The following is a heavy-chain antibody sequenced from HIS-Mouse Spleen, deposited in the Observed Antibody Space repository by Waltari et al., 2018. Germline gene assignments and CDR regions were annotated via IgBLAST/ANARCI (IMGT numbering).Heavy chain of an antibody. V-gene: IGHV3-30-3*01. J-gene: IGHJ3*02. CDR1: GFTFSSYA. Sequence: QVQLVESGGGVVQPGRSLRLSCAASGFTFSSYAMHWVRQAPGKGLEWVAVISYDGSNKDDADSVKGRFTIASDNSKNTLYLQMNSLRAEDTAVYYCARDRRAAAGTDAFDIWGQGTMVTVSS. D-gene: IGHD6-13*01. CDR3: ARDRRAAAGTDAFDI. CDR2: ISYDGSNK.